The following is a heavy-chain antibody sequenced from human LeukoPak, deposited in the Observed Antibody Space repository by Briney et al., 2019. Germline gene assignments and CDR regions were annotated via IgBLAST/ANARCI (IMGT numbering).Heavy chain of an antibody. J-gene: IGHJ4*02. CDR3: TRMTTGHDY. D-gene: IGHD4-17*01. CDR1: GVSFNDYY. CDR2: INHSGYT. V-gene: IGHV4-34*01. Sequence: SETLSLTCAVSGVSFNDYYWGWVPQTPRKGLEWIGEINHSGYTNDSPSLKSRVTLSIDTSRKQFSLNLRSVTVAGTGIYYCTRMTTGHDYWGQGTLVTVSS.